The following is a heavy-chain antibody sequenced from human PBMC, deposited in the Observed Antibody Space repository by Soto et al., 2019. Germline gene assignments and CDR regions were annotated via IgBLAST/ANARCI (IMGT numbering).Heavy chain of an antibody. Sequence: ASVKVSCKASGYTFTSYAMHWVRQAPGQRLEWMGWINAGNGNTKYSQKFQGRVTITRDTSASTAYMELSSLRSEDTAVYYCARDLRRDVYNCFDEWGQRTLVTVSS. D-gene: IGHD1-1*01. V-gene: IGHV1-3*01. CDR1: GYTFTSYA. J-gene: IGHJ4*02. CDR2: INAGNGNT. CDR3: ARDLRRDVYNCFDE.